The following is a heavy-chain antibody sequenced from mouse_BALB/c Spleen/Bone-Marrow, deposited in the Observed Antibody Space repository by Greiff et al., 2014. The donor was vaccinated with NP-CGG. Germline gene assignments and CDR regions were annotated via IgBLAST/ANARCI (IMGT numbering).Heavy chain of an antibody. Sequence: QVQLQQPGAELAKPGASVKMSCKASGYTFTSYWMHWVKQRPGQGLEWIGYINPSTGYTEYNQKFKDKATLTADKSSSTAYMQLSNPTSEDSAVYYCARRGYAMDYWGQGTSVTVSS. CDR2: INPSTGYT. J-gene: IGHJ4*01. CDR3: ARRGYAMDY. CDR1: GYTFTSYW. V-gene: IGHV1-7*01.